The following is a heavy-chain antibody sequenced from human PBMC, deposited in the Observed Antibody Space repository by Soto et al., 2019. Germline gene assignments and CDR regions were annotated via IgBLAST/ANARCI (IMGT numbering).Heavy chain of an antibody. D-gene: IGHD6-13*01. Sequence: GGSLRLSCAASGFTFSNYWMNWVRQAPGKGLEWVANIKQDGSEKYYVDSVEGRFTISRDNAKNSLYLQMNSLRAEDTAVYYCARDASFQGSSWYYFNYWGQGTLVTVSS. CDR3: ARDASFQGSSWYYFNY. J-gene: IGHJ4*02. V-gene: IGHV3-7*01. CDR1: GFTFSNYW. CDR2: IKQDGSEK.